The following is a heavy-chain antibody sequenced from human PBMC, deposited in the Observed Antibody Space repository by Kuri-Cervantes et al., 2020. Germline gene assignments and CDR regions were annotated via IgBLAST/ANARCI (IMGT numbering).Heavy chain of an antibody. V-gene: IGHV3-15*01. CDR2: IKSKTDGGTT. CDR1: GFAFRDYA. D-gene: IGHD6-19*01. J-gene: IGHJ6*03. CDR3: TTGGAVAGYYYYYYMDV. Sequence: GESLKISCAASGFAFRDYAIHWVRQAPGKGLEWVGRIKSKTDGGTTDYAAPVKGRFTISRDDSKNTPYLQMNSLKTEDTAVYYCTTGGAVAGYYYYYYMDVWGKGTTVTVSS.